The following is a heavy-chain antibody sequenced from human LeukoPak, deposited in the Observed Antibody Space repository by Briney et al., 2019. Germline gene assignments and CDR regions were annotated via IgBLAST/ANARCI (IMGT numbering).Heavy chain of an antibody. CDR3: TRDRTTITLFEL. CDR2: ISPDGSTT. D-gene: IGHD4-11*01. J-gene: IGHJ4*02. Sequence: GGSLRLSCAASGFTFSSYSMNWVRQVPGKGLVWVSRISPDGSTTGYADSVKGRFTASRDNARNTLYLQINSLRAEDSAVYYCTRDRTTITLFELWGQGTLVTVSS. CDR1: GFTFSSYS. V-gene: IGHV3-74*01.